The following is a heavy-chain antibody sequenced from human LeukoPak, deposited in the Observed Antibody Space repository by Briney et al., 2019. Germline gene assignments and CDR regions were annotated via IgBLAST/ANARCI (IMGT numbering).Heavy chain of an antibody. CDR1: GGTFSSYA. J-gene: IGHJ4*02. V-gene: IGHV1-69*06. D-gene: IGHD5-18*01. Sequence: AASVKVSCKASGGTFSSYAISWVRQAPGQGLEWMGGIIPIFGTANYAQEFQGRVTITADKSTSTAYMELSSLRSEDTAVYYCASGYSYGYCGYWGQGTLVTVSS. CDR3: ASGYSYGYCGY. CDR2: IIPIFGTA.